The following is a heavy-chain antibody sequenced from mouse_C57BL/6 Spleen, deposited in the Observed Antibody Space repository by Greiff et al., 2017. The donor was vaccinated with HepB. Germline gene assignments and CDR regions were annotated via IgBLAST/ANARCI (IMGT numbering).Heavy chain of an antibody. Sequence: EVKVVESGGGLVKPGGSLKLSCAASGFTFSSYAMSWVRQTPEKRLEWVATISDGGSYTYYPDNVKGRFTISRDNAKNNLYLQMSHLKSEDTAMYYCARASMVTTFSYYFDYWGQGTTLTVSS. J-gene: IGHJ2*01. CDR3: ARASMVTTFSYYFDY. CDR1: GFTFSSYA. D-gene: IGHD2-2*01. CDR2: ISDGGSYT. V-gene: IGHV5-4*03.